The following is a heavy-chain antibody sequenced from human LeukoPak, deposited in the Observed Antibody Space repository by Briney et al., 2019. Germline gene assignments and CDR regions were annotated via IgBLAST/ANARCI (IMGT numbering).Heavy chain of an antibody. D-gene: IGHD6-19*01. V-gene: IGHV3-15*01. CDR1: GIAFRNAL. CDR3: TTYSSGSCPF. Sequence: GSLRLFCPASGIAFRNALLTWVRQAPGRGLEWVCRIYRSTNGETTDYGAPVKGRFTMSRDNSKNTLYLQMNSLKTEDTAVYYCTTYSSGSCPFGGQGTLVTVSS. CDR2: IYRSTNGETT. J-gene: IGHJ4*02.